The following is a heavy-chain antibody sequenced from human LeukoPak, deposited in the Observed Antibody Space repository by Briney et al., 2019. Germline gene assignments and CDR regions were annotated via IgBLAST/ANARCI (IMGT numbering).Heavy chain of an antibody. V-gene: IGHV1-2*02. D-gene: IGHD2-15*01. CDR3: ARDLGRPGSGSKNLLDS. CDR1: GYTFTDYY. CDR2: INPNSGGT. J-gene: IGHJ5*01. Sequence: GASVKVSCKTSGYTFTDYYMHWVRQAPGQGLEWMGWINPNSGGTNYAQRLQGRVTMTRDTSISAAYMELSRLISDDTAVYYCARDLGRPGSGSKNLLDSWGQGTLVTVSS.